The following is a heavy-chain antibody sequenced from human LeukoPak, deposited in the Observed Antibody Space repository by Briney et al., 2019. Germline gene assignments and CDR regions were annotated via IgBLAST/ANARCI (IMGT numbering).Heavy chain of an antibody. D-gene: IGHD4-17*01. Sequence: SVEVSCKASGGTFSSYAISWVRQAPGQGLEWMGGIIPIFGTANYAQKFQGRVTITTDESTSTAYMELSSLRSEDTAVYYCARDITRGDYVGTWFDPWGQGTLVTVSS. CDR2: IIPIFGTA. V-gene: IGHV1-69*05. J-gene: IGHJ5*02. CDR3: ARDITRGDYVGTWFDP. CDR1: GGTFSSYA.